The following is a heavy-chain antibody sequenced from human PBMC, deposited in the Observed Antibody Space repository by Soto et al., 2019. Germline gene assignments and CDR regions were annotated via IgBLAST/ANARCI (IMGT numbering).Heavy chain of an antibody. Sequence: PSETLSLTCAVSVGSISSSNWWIWVRQPPWKGLEWIGEIYHSGSTNYNPSLKSRVTISVDTSKNQFSLKLTSATAADTAVYYCARLDWSTSKLGVWGQGTTVTVSS. D-gene: IGHD3-9*01. J-gene: IGHJ6*02. V-gene: IGHV4-4*02. CDR1: VGSISSSNW. CDR3: ARLDWSTSKLGV. CDR2: IYHSGST.